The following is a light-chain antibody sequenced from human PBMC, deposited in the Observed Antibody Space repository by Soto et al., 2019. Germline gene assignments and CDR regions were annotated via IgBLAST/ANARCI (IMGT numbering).Light chain of an antibody. CDR1: QGISSY. Sequence: DIQLTQSPSFLSASVGDRVTITCRASQGISSYLAWYQQKPGKAPKLLIYAASTLQSGVPSRFSGSGSATEFTLTLSSLQPEDFATYYCQQLNSYPRVTFGPGTKVDIK. CDR3: QQLNSYPRVT. V-gene: IGKV1-9*01. CDR2: AAS. J-gene: IGKJ3*01.